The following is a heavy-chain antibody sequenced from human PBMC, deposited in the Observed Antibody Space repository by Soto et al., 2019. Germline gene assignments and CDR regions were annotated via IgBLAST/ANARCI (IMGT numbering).Heavy chain of an antibody. V-gene: IGHV3-74*01. D-gene: IGHD3-22*01. CDR2: IDSDGSST. CDR1: GFTFSNYW. J-gene: IGHJ4*02. CDR3: ARDYYDSSGYYYGFDY. Sequence: GSLRLSCAASGFTFSNYWMHWVRQVPGQGLLWVSHIDSDGSSTSYADSVKGRFTISRDNAKNTLYLQMNSLRAEDTAVYYCARDYYDSSGYYYGFDYWGQGTLVTVSS.